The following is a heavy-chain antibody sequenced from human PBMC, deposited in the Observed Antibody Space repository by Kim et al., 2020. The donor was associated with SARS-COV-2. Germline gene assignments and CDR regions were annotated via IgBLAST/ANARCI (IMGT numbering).Heavy chain of an antibody. D-gene: IGHD3-22*01. CDR2: IYYSGST. CDR3: ARDPSLDSSGYEN. CDR1: GGSISSYY. V-gene: IGHV4-59*13. Sequence: SETLSLTCTVSGGSISSYYWSWIRQPPGKGLEWIGYIYYSGSTNYNPSLKSRVTISVDTSKNQFSLKLSSVTAADTAVYYCARDPSLDSSGYENWGEGTLVTVSS. J-gene: IGHJ4*02.